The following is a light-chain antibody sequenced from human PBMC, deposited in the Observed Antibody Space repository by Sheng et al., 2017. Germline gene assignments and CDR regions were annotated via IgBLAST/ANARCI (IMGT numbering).Light chain of an antibody. CDR2: GAS. CDR3: QQYNNWPPTWT. CDR1: QSVTSN. J-gene: IGKJ1*01. Sequence: EIVMTQSPATLSVSPGERATLSCRASQSVTSNLAWYQHKPGQAPRLLIHGASTRATGLPARFSGSGSGTEFTLTISSLQSEDFAIYYCQQYNNWPPTWTFGQGPRWRSN. V-gene: IGKV3-15*01.